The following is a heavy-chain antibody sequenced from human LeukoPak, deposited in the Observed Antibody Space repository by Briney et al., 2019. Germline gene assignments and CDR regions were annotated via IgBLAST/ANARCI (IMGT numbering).Heavy chain of an antibody. D-gene: IGHD7-27*01. J-gene: IGHJ4*02. CDR3: AKELLGNFDY. Sequence: GGSLRLSCAASGYTFSTYWMHWGRQGPGKGLVWVSRINEDGSSTSYAESVRGRFTISRDNAKNTLYLQMNSLRAEDTALYYCAKELLGNFDYWGQGTLVTVSS. V-gene: IGHV3-74*01. CDR2: INEDGSST. CDR1: GYTFSTYW.